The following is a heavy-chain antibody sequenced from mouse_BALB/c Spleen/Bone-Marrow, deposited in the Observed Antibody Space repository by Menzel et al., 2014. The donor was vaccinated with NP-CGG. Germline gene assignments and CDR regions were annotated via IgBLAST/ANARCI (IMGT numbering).Heavy chain of an antibody. CDR1: GYTFTSYW. Sequence: QVQLQQSGAGLVKPGASVKLSCKASGYTFTSYWMHWVKQRPGQGLEWIGEIDPSDSYTNYNQKFKGKATLTVDKSSSTAYVQLSSLTSEDSAVYYCASYYGYDEGFAYWGQGTLVTVSA. CDR2: IDPSDSYT. D-gene: IGHD2-2*01. V-gene: IGHV1-69*02. CDR3: ASYYGYDEGFAY. J-gene: IGHJ3*01.